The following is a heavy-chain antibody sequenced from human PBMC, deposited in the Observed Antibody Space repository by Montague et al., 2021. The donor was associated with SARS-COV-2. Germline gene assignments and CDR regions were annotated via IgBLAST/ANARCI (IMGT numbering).Heavy chain of an antibody. Sequence: SLRLSCAAPGFTFSSYSMNWVRQAPGKGLEWVSSISSSSSYIYYADSVKGRFTISRDNAKNSLYLQMNSLRAEDTAVYYCARDSGRYYDFWSGYYNSHYYYYMDVWGKGTTVTVSS. V-gene: IGHV3-21*01. CDR2: ISSSSSYI. CDR3: ARDSGRYYDFWSGYYNSHYYYYMDV. CDR1: GFTFSSYS. J-gene: IGHJ6*03. D-gene: IGHD3-3*01.